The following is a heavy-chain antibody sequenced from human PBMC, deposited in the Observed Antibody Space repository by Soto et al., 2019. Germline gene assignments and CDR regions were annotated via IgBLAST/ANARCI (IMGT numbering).Heavy chain of an antibody. CDR2: IYYSGST. D-gene: IGHD2-8*01. CDR3: ARDVLSPRQNWFDP. J-gene: IGHJ5*02. CDR1: GGSISSGDYY. V-gene: IGHV4-30-4*01. Sequence: PSETLSLTCTVSGGSISSGDYYWSWIRQPPGKGLEWIGYIYYSGSTYYNPSLKSRVTISVDTSKNQFSLKLSSVTAADTAVYYCARDVLSPRQNWFDPWGQGTLVTVSS.